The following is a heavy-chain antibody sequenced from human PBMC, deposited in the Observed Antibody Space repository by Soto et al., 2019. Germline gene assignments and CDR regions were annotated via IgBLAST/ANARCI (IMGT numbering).Heavy chain of an antibody. V-gene: IGHV1-18*01. D-gene: IGHD3-22*01. J-gene: IGHJ4*02. CDR2: ISPYSGKT. Sequence: QIQLVQSGTEVRKPGASAKVSCKTSGYTFTNNDVCWVRQTPGQGLEWMGWISPYSGKTNYAQKFKGRVTMTTDTSTYTVYMELTSLTSDDTAVYYCAREGLLLLPDYWGQGTLVTVSS. CDR1: GYTFTNND. CDR3: AREGLLLLPDY.